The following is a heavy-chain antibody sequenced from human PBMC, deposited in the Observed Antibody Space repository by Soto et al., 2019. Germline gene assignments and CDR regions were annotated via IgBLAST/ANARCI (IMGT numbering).Heavy chain of an antibody. J-gene: IGHJ6*02. CDR2: IIPIFGTT. Sequence: SVQVSCKASGGSFTYTLSWVRQAPGQGLEWMGGIIPIFGTTNYAQKFQGRITMTADESTKTAYMELSTLRSEDTAVYYCARLHSHGTYGMDVWGQGTTVT. V-gene: IGHV1-69*13. CDR3: ARLHSHGTYGMDV. D-gene: IGHD5-18*01. CDR1: GGSFTYT.